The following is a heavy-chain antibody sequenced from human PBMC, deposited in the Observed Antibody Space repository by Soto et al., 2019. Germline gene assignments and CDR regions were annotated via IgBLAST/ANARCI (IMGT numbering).Heavy chain of an antibody. CDR1: GYTFTSYD. CDR2: MNPNSGNT. D-gene: IGHD3-22*01. J-gene: IGHJ4*02. Sequence: ASVKVSCKASGYTFTSYDINWVRQATGQGLEWMGWMNPNSGNTGYAQKFQGRVTMTRNTSISTAYMELSSLRSEDTAVYYCARGLEEDYYDSSGYPAPFDYWGQGTLVTVSS. V-gene: IGHV1-8*01. CDR3: ARGLEEDYYDSSGYPAPFDY.